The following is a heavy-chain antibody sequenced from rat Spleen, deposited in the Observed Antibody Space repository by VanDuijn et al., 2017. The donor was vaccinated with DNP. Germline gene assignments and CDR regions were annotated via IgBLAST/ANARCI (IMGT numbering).Heavy chain of an antibody. Sequence: EVQLVESGGDLVQPGRSLKLSCVASGFTFNNYWMTWIRQVPGKGLEWVASITSSGGSTYYPDSVKGRFTISRDNATNTLYLQMNSLRSEDTASYYCVRDSRDYGSYADYFDYWGQGVMVIVSS. J-gene: IGHJ2*01. D-gene: IGHD1-8*01. CDR3: VRDSRDYGSYADYFDY. V-gene: IGHV5-31*01. CDR2: ITSSGGST. CDR1: GFTFNNYW.